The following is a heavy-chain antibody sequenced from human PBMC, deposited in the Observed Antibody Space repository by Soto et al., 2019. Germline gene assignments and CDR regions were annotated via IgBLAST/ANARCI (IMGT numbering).Heavy chain of an antibody. CDR2: INAGNGNT. V-gene: IGHV1-3*01. D-gene: IGHD4-17*01. CDR3: ARTPRTTVTTPKYYFDY. CDR1: GYTFTSYA. Sequence: ASVKVSCKASGYTFTSYAMHWVRQAPGQRLEWMGWINAGNGNTKYSQKFQGRVTITRDTSASTAYMELSSLRSEDTAVYYCARTPRTTVTTPKYYFDYWGRGTLVTVSS. J-gene: IGHJ4*02.